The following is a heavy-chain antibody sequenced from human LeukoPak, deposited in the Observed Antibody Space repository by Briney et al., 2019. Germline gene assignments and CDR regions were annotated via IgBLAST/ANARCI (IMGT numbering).Heavy chain of an antibody. CDR2: ISGSGGST. CDR3: AKSPLMIVVVMGAFDI. CDR1: GFTFSSYA. J-gene: IGHJ3*02. D-gene: IGHD3-22*01. Sequence: PGGSLRLSCAASGFTFSSYAMSWVRQAPGKGREWVSAISGSGGSTYYADSVKGRFTIPRDNSKNTLYLQMNSLRAEDTAVYYCAKSPLMIVVVMGAFDIWGQGTMVTVSS. V-gene: IGHV3-23*01.